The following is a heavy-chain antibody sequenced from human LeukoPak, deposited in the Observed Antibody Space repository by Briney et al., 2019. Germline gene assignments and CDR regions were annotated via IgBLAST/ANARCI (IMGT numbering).Heavy chain of an antibody. CDR1: GGSISSYY. CDR3: ARHKPGPFDY. CDR2: IYYSGST. J-gene: IGHJ4*02. V-gene: IGHV4-59*08. Sequence: PSETLSLTCTVSGGSISSYYWSWIRQPPGKGLEWIGYIYYSGSTNYNPSLKSRVTISVETSKNQFSLNLSSVTAADTAVYYCARHKPGPFDYWGQGTLVTVSS.